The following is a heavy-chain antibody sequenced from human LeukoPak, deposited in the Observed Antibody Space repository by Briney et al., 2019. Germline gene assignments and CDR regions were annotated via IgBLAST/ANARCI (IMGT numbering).Heavy chain of an antibody. Sequence: ASVKVSCKVSGYTLTELSMHWVRQAPGKGLEWMGGFDPEDGETIYAQKFQGRVTMTEGTSADTAYMELSSLRSEDTAVYYCATVRKYGSLTYYYRYFDCWGQGTLVTFSS. CDR1: GYTLTELS. CDR3: ATVRKYGSLTYYYRYFDC. D-gene: IGHD3-10*01. V-gene: IGHV1-24*01. CDR2: FDPEDGET. J-gene: IGHJ4*02.